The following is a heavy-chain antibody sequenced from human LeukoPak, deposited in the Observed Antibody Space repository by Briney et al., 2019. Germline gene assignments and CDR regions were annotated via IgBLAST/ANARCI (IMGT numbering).Heavy chain of an antibody. V-gene: IGHV4-34*01. D-gene: IGHD3-22*01. CDR3: VTYYFDSSGPKKNY. J-gene: IGHJ4*02. CDR2: INHSGGT. Sequence: SETLSLTCAVYGVSFSGYYWSWIRQPPGKGLEWIGEINHSGGTNYNPSLKSRVTISVDTSKKQFSLKLSSVTAADTGVYYCVTYYFDSSGPKKNYWGQGTLVTVSS. CDR1: GVSFSGYY.